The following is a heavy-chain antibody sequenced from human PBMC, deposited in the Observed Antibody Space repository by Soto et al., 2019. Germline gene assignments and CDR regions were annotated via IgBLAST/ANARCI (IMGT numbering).Heavy chain of an antibody. CDR3: AKAPSGGTYYYDSSGYYNWFDP. J-gene: IGHJ5*02. D-gene: IGHD3-22*01. V-gene: IGHV3-30*18. Sequence: PGGSLRLSFAPPGFPFSGYGLHWVRQPPGKGLEWGAVISYDGSNKYYADSVKGRFTISRDNSKNTLYLQMNSLRAEDTAVYYCAKAPSGGTYYYDSSGYYNWFDPWGQGTLVTVSS. CDR2: ISYDGSNK. CDR1: GFPFSGYG.